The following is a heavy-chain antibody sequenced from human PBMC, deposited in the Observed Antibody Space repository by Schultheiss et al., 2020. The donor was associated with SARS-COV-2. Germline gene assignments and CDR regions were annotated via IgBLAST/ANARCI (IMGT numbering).Heavy chain of an antibody. J-gene: IGHJ6*02. CDR2: IYHSGST. Sequence: SETLSLTCAVSGDSISSGGYSWSWIRQPPGKGLEWIGSIYHSGSTNYNPSLKSRVTISVDTSKNQFSLKLSSVTAADTAVYYCGAWSYHYGMDVWGQGTTVTVSS. V-gene: IGHV4-30-2*02. CDR3: GAWSYHYGMDV. CDR1: GDSISSGGYS. D-gene: IGHD3-3*01.